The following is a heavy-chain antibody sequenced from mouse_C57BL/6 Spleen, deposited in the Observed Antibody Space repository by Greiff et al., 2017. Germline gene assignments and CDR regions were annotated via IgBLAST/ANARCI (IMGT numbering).Heavy chain of an antibody. D-gene: IGHD2-4*01. Sequence: VKLQESGPELVKPGASVKISCKASGYAFSSSWMNWVKQRPGKGLEWIGRIYPGDGDTNYNGKFKGKATLTADKSSSTAYMQLSSLTSEDSAVYFCARSFYYDYAGKGFDYWGQGTTLTVSS. CDR2: IYPGDGDT. CDR1: GYAFSSSW. CDR3: ARSFYYDYAGKGFDY. V-gene: IGHV1-82*01. J-gene: IGHJ2*01.